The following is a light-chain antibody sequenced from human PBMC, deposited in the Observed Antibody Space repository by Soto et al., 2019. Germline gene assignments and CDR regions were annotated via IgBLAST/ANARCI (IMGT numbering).Light chain of an antibody. CDR3: AAWDDSLNGPV. J-gene: IGLJ3*02. CDR1: NSNIGSNI. Sequence: QSVLTQPHSASGTPGPRVTISCSGSNSNIGSNIVNWYQQLPGSAPKLLIHSNDQRPSGVPDRFAGSKSGTSASLAISGLQSEDEADYDCAAWDDSLNGPVFGGGPKLTVL. CDR2: SND. V-gene: IGLV1-44*01.